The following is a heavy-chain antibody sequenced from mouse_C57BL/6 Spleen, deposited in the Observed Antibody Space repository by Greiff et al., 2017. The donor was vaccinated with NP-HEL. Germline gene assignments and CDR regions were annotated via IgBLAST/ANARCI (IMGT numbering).Heavy chain of an antibody. V-gene: IGHV1-63*01. D-gene: IGHD1-1*02. Sequence: VQLQQSGAELVRPGTSVKMSCKASGYTFTNYWIGWAKQRPGHGLEWIGDIYPGGGYTNYNEKFKGKATLTADKSSSTAYMQFSSLTSEDSAIYYCARSTIGYFDVWGTGTTVTVSS. CDR3: ARSTIGYFDV. CDR2: IYPGGGYT. CDR1: GYTFTNYW. J-gene: IGHJ1*03.